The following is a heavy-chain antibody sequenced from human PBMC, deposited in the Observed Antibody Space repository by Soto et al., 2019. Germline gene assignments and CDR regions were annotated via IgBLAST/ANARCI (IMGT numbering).Heavy chain of an antibody. V-gene: IGHV3-23*01. CDR2: ISGSGGST. CDR1: GFTFSSYA. J-gene: IGHJ6*02. D-gene: IGHD4-17*01. Sequence: GGSLRLSCAASGFTFSSYAMSWVRQAPGKGLEWVSAISGSGGSTYYADSVKGRFTISRDNSKNTLYLQMNSLRAEDTAVYYCAKVIYGDYYYYYYGMDVWGQGTTVTVSS. CDR3: AKVIYGDYYYYYYGMDV.